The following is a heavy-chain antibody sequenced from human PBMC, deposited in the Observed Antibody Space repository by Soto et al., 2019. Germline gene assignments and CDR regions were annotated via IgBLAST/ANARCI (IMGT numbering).Heavy chain of an antibody. V-gene: IGHV2-5*01. CDR2: IYWNDEK. CDR3: AHSPFDGRCLDY. CDR1: GFSLSSSGEG. Sequence: QITLKESGPTLVKPTQTLTLTCTFSGFSLSSSGEGVAWIRQSPGKALEWLAVIYWNDEKRYSPSLRSRLTITKDTPKNQVVLKMTNMDPVDTGTYFCAHSPFDGRCLDYWGQGTLVTVSS. J-gene: IGHJ4*02. D-gene: IGHD2-15*01.